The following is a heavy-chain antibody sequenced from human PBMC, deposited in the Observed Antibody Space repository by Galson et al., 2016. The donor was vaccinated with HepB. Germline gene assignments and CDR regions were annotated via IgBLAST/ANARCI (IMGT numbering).Heavy chain of an antibody. D-gene: IGHD3-3*01. CDR1: GFTFSSYA. CDR2: ISFDGSTE. Sequence: SLRLSCAASGFTFSSYAMHWVRQAPGKGLEWVAVISFDGSTEHYTDSVKGRFTISRDSSNNTLYLQMNSLRAEDTALYYCARGTPFWSGYFDYWGQGTLVTVSS. CDR3: ARGTPFWSGYFDY. J-gene: IGHJ4*02. V-gene: IGHV3-30-3*01.